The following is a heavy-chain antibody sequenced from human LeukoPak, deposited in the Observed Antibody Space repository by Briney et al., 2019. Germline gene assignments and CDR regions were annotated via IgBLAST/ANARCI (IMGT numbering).Heavy chain of an antibody. CDR2: IWYDGSNK. CDR3: ARDINGDYVPYGMDV. CDR1: GFTFSSYG. V-gene: IGHV3-33*01. J-gene: IGHJ6*02. D-gene: IGHD4-17*01. Sequence: PGGSLRLSCAASGFTFSSYGMHWVRQAPGKGLERVAVIWYDGSNKYYADSVKGRFTISRDNSKNTLYLQMNSLRAEDTAVYYCARDINGDYVPYGMDVWGQGTTVTVSS.